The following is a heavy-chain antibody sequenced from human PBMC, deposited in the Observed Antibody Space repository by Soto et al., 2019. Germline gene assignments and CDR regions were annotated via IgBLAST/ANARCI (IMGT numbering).Heavy chain of an antibody. CDR1: GYTFTSYD. CDR2: MNTNSGNT. CDR3: ARGGVFFFAAPTNPFDY. Sequence: ASVKVSCKASGYTFTSYDINWVRQATGQGLEWMGWMNTNSGNTGYAQKFQGRVTMTRNTSISTAYMELSSLRSEDTALCYCARGGVFFFAAPTNPFDYWGQGTLVTVSS. J-gene: IGHJ4*02. V-gene: IGHV1-8*01. D-gene: IGHD3-10*01.